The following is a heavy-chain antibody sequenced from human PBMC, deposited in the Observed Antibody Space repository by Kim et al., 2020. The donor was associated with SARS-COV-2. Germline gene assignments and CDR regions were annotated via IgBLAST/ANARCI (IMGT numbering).Heavy chain of an antibody. Sequence: SETLSLTCTVSGGSISSYYWSWIRQPPGKGLEWIGYIYYSGSTNYNPSLKSRVTISVDTSKNQFSLKLSSVTAADTAVYYCARGAYSSSWYPPWDYFDY. V-gene: IGHV4-59*13. D-gene: IGHD6-13*01. J-gene: IGHJ4*01. CDR3: ARGAYSSSWYPPWDYFDY. CDR1: GGSISSYY. CDR2: IYYSGST.